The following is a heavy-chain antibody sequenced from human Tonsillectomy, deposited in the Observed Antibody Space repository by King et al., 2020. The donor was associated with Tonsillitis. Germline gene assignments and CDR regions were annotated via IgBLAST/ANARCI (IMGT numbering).Heavy chain of an antibody. V-gene: IGHV4-39*01. J-gene: IGHJ4*02. CDR2: IYYSGST. CDR1: GGSISSSSYY. Sequence: QLQESGPGLVKPSETLSLTCTVSGGSISSSSYYWGWIRQPPGKGLEWMGSIYYSGSTYYNPSLKSRVTISVDTSKNQFSLKLSSVTAADTAGYYCASHFIAAAGKSFDYWGQGTLVTVSS. D-gene: IGHD6-13*01. CDR3: ASHFIAAAGKSFDY.